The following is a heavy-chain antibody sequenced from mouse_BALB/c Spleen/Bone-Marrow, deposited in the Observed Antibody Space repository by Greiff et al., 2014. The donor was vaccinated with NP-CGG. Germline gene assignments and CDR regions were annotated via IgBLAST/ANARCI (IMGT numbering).Heavy chain of an antibody. CDR2: IHPSDSET. Sequence: QVQLQQSGAELVRPGASVKLSCKASGYSFTSYWMNWVKQRPGQGLEWIGMIHPSDSETRLNQKFKDKATLTVDKSSSTAYMQPSSPTSEDSAVYYCAREREITTVVADDWYFDVWGAGTTVTVSS. V-gene: IGHV1-61*01. CDR1: GYSFTSYW. CDR3: AREREITTVVADDWYFDV. J-gene: IGHJ1*01. D-gene: IGHD1-1*01.